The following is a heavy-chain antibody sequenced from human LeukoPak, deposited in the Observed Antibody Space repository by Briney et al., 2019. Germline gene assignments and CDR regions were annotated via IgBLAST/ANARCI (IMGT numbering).Heavy chain of an antibody. D-gene: IGHD3-22*01. CDR3: ARGSEDYYDSSGYYYY. CDR1: GYTFTSYD. V-gene: IGHV1-8*01. Sequence: ASVKVSCKASGYTFTSYDINWVRQATGQGLEWMGWMNPNSGNTGYAQKFQGRVTMTRNTSISTAYMELSSLRSEDTAVYYCARGSEDYYDSSGYYYYWGQGTLVTVSS. J-gene: IGHJ4*02. CDR2: MNPNSGNT.